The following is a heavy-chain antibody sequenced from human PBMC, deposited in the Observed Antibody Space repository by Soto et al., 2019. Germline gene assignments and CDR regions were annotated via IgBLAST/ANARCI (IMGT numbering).Heavy chain of an antibody. CDR3: AKDIAAAGRKSVYLDY. Sequence: GGSLRLSCAASGFTFSSYAMSWVRQAPGKGLEWVSAISGSGGRTYYADSVKGRFTISRDNSKNTLYLQMNSLRAEDTAVYYCAKDIAAAGRKSVYLDYWGQGTLVTVSS. D-gene: IGHD6-13*01. J-gene: IGHJ4*02. CDR1: GFTFSSYA. V-gene: IGHV3-23*01. CDR2: ISGSGGRT.